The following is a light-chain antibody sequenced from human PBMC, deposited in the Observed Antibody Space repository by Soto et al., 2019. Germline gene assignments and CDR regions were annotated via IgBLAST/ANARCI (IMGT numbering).Light chain of an antibody. CDR1: QSLGSD. J-gene: IGKJ1*01. CDR3: QQYYNWPRT. CDR2: GAS. Sequence: VLTLSPGTLALSPRERATLSCRASQSLGSDLAWYQQKPGQAPRLLIFGASARPTGIPARISGSGSGTEFTLTISSLRSEDFAVYFCQQYYNWPRTFGQGTKVDIK. V-gene: IGKV3-15*01.